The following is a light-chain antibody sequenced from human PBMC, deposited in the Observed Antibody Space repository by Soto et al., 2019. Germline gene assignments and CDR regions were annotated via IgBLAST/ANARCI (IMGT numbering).Light chain of an antibody. CDR3: QQHNNWPRT. J-gene: IGKJ1*01. CDR1: QGVSSN. V-gene: IGKV3-11*01. Sequence: EIVLTQSPVTLSLSPGERATLSCRASQGVSSNLAWYQQKPGQAPRLLISDASNRATDIPARFSGSGSGTDFTLTISSLEPEDFAVYYCQQHNNWPRTFGQGTKVEIK. CDR2: DAS.